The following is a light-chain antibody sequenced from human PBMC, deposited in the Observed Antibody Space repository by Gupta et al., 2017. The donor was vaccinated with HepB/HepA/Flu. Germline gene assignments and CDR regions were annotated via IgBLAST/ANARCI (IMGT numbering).Light chain of an antibody. CDR3: SSYAGSDLYVV. V-gene: IGLV2-8*01. J-gene: IGLJ2*01. Sequence: QSALTQPPSASGSPGQSVTISCTGPSSDVGGYKYVSWYQQHPGQAPKLIIYEVTKRPSGVPDRFSGSKSGNTASLTVSGLQTEDEADYYCSSYAGSDLYVVFGGGTKLTVL. CDR1: SSDVGGYKY. CDR2: EVT.